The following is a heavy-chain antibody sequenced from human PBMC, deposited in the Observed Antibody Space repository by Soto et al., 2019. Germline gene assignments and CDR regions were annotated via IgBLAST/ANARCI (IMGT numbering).Heavy chain of an antibody. D-gene: IGHD4-4*01. CDR1: GGSFSGYY. Sequence: SETLSLTCAVYGGSFSGYYWSWIRQPPGKGLEWIGEINHSGSTNYNPSLKSRVTISVDTSKNQFSLKLSSVTAADTAVYYCARGRGYSNYGLNYGMDVWGQGTTVTVSS. J-gene: IGHJ6*02. V-gene: IGHV4-34*01. CDR3: ARGRGYSNYGLNYGMDV. CDR2: INHSGST.